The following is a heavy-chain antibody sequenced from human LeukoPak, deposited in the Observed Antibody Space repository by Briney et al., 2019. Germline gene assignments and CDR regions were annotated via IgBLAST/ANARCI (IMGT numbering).Heavy chain of an antibody. J-gene: IGHJ5*02. CDR3: ARFSVDTAMRGA. D-gene: IGHD5-18*01. V-gene: IGHV3-74*01. CDR1: GFTFSSYW. Sequence: PGGSLRLSCAASGFTFSSYWMHWVRQAPGKGLVWVSRINSDGSSTSYADSMKGRFTISRDNAKNTLYLQMNSLRAEDTAVYYCARFSVDTAMRGAWGQGTLVTVSS. CDR2: INSDGSST.